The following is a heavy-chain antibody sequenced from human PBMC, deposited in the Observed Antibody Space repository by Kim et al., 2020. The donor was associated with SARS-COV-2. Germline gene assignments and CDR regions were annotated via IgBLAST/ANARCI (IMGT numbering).Heavy chain of an antibody. V-gene: IGHV4-34*01. CDR3: ARGGTHYRGGFDY. J-gene: IGHJ4*02. Sequence: STPTLRSRVTIAVDTAKTQFSLKLSAVTAADTAVYYCARGGTHYRGGFDYWGQGTLVTVSS. D-gene: IGHD1-1*01.